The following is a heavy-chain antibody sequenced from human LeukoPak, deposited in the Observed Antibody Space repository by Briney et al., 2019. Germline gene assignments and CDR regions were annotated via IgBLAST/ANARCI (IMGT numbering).Heavy chain of an antibody. D-gene: IGHD6-13*01. V-gene: IGHV3-21*01. CDR2: ISSSSSYI. CDR3: SLIVAAPGTSGLRDY. CDR1: GFTFSSYS. Sequence: GGSLRLSCAASGFTFSSYSMNWVRQAPGKGLEWVSSISSSSSYIYYADSVKGRFTISRDNAKNSLYLQMNSLRDEDTAVYYCSLIVAAPGTSGLRDYWGQGTLVTVSS. J-gene: IGHJ4*02.